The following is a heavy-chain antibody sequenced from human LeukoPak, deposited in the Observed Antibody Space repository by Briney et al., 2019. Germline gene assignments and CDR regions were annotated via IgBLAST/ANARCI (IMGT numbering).Heavy chain of an antibody. Sequence: GGSPRLSCSASGFTFSNYAMHWVRQAPGKGLECISTISSTGGSTYYADSVKSRFTISRDNSKNTLYLQMSSLRPEDTAVYYCVRDTSYCSGGRCFATYSFDYWGQGTRVTVSS. D-gene: IGHD2-15*01. CDR2: ISSTGGST. J-gene: IGHJ4*02. CDR3: VRDTSYCSGGRCFATYSFDY. CDR1: GFTFSNYA. V-gene: IGHV3-64D*09.